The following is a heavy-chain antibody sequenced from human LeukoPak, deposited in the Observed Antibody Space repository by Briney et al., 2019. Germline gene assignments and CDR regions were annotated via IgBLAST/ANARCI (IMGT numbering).Heavy chain of an antibody. CDR1: GGSISSSNW. J-gene: IGHJ4*02. CDR2: IYHSGST. Sequence: SETLSLTCAVSGGSISSSNWWSWVRQPPGKGLEWIGEIYHSGSTNYNPSLKSRVTISVDKSKNQFSLKLSSVTAADTAVYYCARDDGGSGYRPFDYWGQGTLVTVSS. D-gene: IGHD3-22*01. CDR3: ARDDGGSGYRPFDY. V-gene: IGHV4-4*02.